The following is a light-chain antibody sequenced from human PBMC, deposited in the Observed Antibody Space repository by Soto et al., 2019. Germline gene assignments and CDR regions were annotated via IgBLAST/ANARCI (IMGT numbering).Light chain of an antibody. CDR1: QSVSSRS. CDR2: GAS. V-gene: IGKV3-20*01. J-gene: IGKJ4*02. CDR3: QQYGSSPS. Sequence: EIVLKQSPGTLSLSPGERATLSCRASQSVSSRSVAWYQQKPGQAPRLLIYGASSSATTIPDRFSGSGSGTDFTLTISTLEPEDFAVYFCQQYGSSPSFDGVTKVEIK.